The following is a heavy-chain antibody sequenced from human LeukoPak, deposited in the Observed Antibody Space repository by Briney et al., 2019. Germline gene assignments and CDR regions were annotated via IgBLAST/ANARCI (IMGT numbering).Heavy chain of an antibody. Sequence: ASVKVSCKASGYTFTGYYMHWVRQAPGQGLEWMGWISAYNGNTNYAQKLQGRVTMTTDTSTSTAYMELRSLRSDDTAVYYCARKYYGSGSYYWFDPWGQGTLVTVSS. CDR3: ARKYYGSGSYYWFDP. J-gene: IGHJ5*02. V-gene: IGHV1-18*04. CDR1: GYTFTGYY. D-gene: IGHD3-10*01. CDR2: ISAYNGNT.